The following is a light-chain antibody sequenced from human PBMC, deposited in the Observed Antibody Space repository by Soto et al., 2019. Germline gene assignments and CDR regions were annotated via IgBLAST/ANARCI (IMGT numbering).Light chain of an antibody. CDR1: LSVSSN. CDR3: EYYNDWYT. CDR2: GAS. Sequence: IVMTQSPATLSVSPGQRATLSCRASLSVSSNVAWYQHKPGQAPRLLLYGASTRATVMPSGVSGSGSGTESTLSINRLQSGDFAVYYGEYYNDWYTFGQGTKLEIK. V-gene: IGKV3-15*01. J-gene: IGKJ2*01.